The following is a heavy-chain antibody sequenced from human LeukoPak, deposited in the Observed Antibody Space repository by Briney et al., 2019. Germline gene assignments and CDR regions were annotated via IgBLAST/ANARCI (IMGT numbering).Heavy chain of an antibody. D-gene: IGHD2-8*01. CDR1: GFTFSNAW. V-gene: IGHV3-15*01. J-gene: IGHJ5*02. CDR3: TTATLGYCINGVCERFDP. CDR2: IKTKTDGETT. Sequence: PGGSLRLSCAASGFTFSNAWMSWVRQAPGKGLEWVGRIKTKTDGETTDYAAPVKGRFTISRDDSKNTPYLQMNSLKTEDTAVYYCTTATLGYCINGVCERFDPWGQGTLVTVSS.